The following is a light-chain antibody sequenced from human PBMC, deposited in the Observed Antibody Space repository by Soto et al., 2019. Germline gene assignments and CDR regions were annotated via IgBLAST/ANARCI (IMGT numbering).Light chain of an antibody. CDR2: GNS. CDR1: WSNFGAGYD. Sequence: QSVLTQPASVSGAPGQRVTISSTGSWSNFGAGYDVHWYQQLPGAAPKLIIYGNSNRPSGVPDRFSGSRSGTSDSLAITGVQDEDEADYYCQSYDTSLGGSRVFGTGTKVTVL. J-gene: IGLJ1*01. CDR3: QSYDTSLGGSRV. V-gene: IGLV1-40*01.